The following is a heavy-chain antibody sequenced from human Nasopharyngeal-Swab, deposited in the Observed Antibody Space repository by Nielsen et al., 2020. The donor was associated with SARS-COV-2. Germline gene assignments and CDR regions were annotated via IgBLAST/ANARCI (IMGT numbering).Heavy chain of an antibody. Sequence: WSRQPPGKGLAWVSAISGSGGSTYYADSVKGRFTISRDNSKNTLYLQMNSLRAEDTAVYYCAKDRSVTEDCLVYWGQGTLVTVSS. D-gene: IGHD2-21*02. CDR2: ISGSGGST. CDR3: AKDRSVTEDCLVY. J-gene: IGHJ4*02. V-gene: IGHV3-23*01.